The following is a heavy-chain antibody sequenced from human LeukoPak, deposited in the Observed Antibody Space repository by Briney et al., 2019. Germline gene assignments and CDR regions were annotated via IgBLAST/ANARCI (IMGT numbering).Heavy chain of an antibody. Sequence: GGSLRLSCAASGFTFSSYAMSWVRQAPGKGLEWVSAISGSGGSTYYADSVKGRFTISRDNSKNTLYLQMNSLRAEDTAVYYCAKDTSGGEYYDSSGYYYGDAFDIWGQGTMVTVSS. V-gene: IGHV3-23*01. J-gene: IGHJ3*02. CDR2: ISGSGGST. CDR3: AKDTSGGEYYDSSGYYYGDAFDI. CDR1: GFTFSSYA. D-gene: IGHD3-22*01.